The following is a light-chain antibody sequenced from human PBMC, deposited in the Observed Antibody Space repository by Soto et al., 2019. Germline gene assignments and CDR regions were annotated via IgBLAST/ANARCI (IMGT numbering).Light chain of an antibody. CDR1: SSDVGAYKY. CDR2: EVT. Sequence: QSALTQPPSASGSPGKSVTISCTGTSSDVGAYKYVSWYQQYPGKAPKLMIYEVTKRPSGVPHRFSGSKSGNTASLTVSRLQAEDAADYCCTSYVGNDIWVFGGGTKVTVL. CDR3: TSYVGNDIWV. J-gene: IGLJ3*02. V-gene: IGLV2-8*01.